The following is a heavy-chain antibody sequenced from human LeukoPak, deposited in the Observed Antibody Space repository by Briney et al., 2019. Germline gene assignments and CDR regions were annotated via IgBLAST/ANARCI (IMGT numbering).Heavy chain of an antibody. D-gene: IGHD4-17*01. CDR1: GFTFSDYY. CDR2: ISSSGSTI. CDR3: AIFPTVTNNPAGC. J-gene: IGHJ4*02. Sequence: GRSLRLSCAASGFTFSDYYMSWIRQAPGKGLEWVSYISSSGSTIYYADSVKGRFTISRDNAKNTLYLQMSSLRAEDRAVYYCAIFPTVTNNPAGCGGKGTLATVP. V-gene: IGHV3-11*04.